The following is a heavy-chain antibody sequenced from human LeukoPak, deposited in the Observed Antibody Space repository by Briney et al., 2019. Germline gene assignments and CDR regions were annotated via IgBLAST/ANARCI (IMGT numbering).Heavy chain of an antibody. V-gene: IGHV3-21*01. CDR3: ARALTTRYDILTGYLDY. J-gene: IGHJ4*02. D-gene: IGHD3-9*01. CDR1: GFTFSIYS. CDR2: ISSSSSYI. Sequence: KPGGSLRLSCAASGFTFSIYSMNWVRQAPGKGLEWVSSISSSSSYIYYADSVKGRFTISRDNAKNSLYLQMNSLRAEDTAVYYCARALTTRYDILTGYLDYWGQGTLVTVSS.